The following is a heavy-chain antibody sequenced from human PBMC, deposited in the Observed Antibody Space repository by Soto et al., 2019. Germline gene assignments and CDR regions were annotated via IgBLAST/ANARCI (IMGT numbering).Heavy chain of an antibody. Sequence: PSETLSLTCTVSGGSISSSNYYWGWILHPPGKGLEWIGNIYYSGTTYYNPSLRSRVTISVDTSKNQFSLRLNSVTAADTAVYYCAGLVWFGELFWWFDPWGQGTLVTVSS. CDR1: GGSISSSNYY. V-gene: IGHV4-39*01. CDR3: AGLVWFGELFWWFDP. D-gene: IGHD3-10*01. J-gene: IGHJ5*02. CDR2: IYYSGTT.